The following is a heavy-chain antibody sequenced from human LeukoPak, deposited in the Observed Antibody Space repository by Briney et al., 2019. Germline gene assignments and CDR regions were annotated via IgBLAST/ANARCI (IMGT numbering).Heavy chain of an antibody. CDR3: ARALVNSSGYNAFDI. D-gene: IGHD3-22*01. V-gene: IGHV4-59*01. CDR1: GGSISSYY. Sequence: SETLSLTCTVSGGSISSYYWSWIRQPPGKGLEWTGYIYYSGSTNYNPSLKSRVTISVDTSKNQFSLKLSSVTAADTAVYYCARALVNSSGYNAFDIWGQGTMVTVSS. J-gene: IGHJ3*02. CDR2: IYYSGST.